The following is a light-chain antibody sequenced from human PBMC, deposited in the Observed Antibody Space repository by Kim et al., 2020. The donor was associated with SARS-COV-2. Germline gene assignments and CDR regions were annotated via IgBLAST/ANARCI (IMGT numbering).Light chain of an antibody. CDR1: SGSIASNY. CDR3: QSYDSANQV. J-gene: IGLJ3*02. Sequence: GKTVTLSCTRSSGSIASNYVQWYQQRPGSTPTIVIYEDNQRPSGVPDRFSGSIDSSSNSASLTISGLKTEDEADYYCQSYDSANQVFGGGTKLTVL. CDR2: EDN. V-gene: IGLV6-57*01.